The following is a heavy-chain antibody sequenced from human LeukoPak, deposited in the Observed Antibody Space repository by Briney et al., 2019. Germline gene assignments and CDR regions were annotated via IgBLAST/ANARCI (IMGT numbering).Heavy chain of an antibody. J-gene: IGHJ4*02. CDR1: GFTFSSYE. CDR3: AREDDYYDSSGYVYYFDY. CDR2: ISSSGSTI. D-gene: IGHD3-22*01. V-gene: IGHV3-48*03. Sequence: GGSLRLSCAASGFTFSSYEMNWVRQAPGKGLEWVSYISSSGSTIYYADSVKGRFTISRDNAKNSLYLQMNSLRAEDTAVYYCAREDDYYDSSGYVYYFDYWGQGTLVTVSS.